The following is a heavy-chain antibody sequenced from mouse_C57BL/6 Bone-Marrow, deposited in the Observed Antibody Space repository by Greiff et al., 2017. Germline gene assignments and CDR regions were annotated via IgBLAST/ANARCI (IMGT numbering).Heavy chain of an antibody. CDR1: GFTFSSYT. V-gene: IGHV5-9*01. CDR2: ISGGGGNT. D-gene: IGHD1-1*01. CDR3: SRQVTTVLATKYFDV. J-gene: IGHJ1*03. Sequence: EVKVEESGGGLVKPGGSLKLSCAASGFTFSSYTMSWVRQTPEKRLQWVAAISGGGGNTYYPDSVKGRFTISRDNDKNIVYMQMSSLRSEDTALYYCSRQVTTVLATKYFDVWGTGTTVTVSS.